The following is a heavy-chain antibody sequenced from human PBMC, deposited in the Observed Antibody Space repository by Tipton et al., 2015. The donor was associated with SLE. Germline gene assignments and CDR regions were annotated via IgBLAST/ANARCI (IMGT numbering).Heavy chain of an antibody. D-gene: IGHD2-2*01. CDR3: AGLLGYCSSTSCPRFDP. Sequence: TLSLTCAVYGGSFSGYYWSWIRQPPGKGLEWIGEINHSGSTNYNPSLKSRVTISVDTSKNQFSLTLRSVTAADTAVYYCAGLLGYCSSTSCPRFDPWGQGTLVTVSS. J-gene: IGHJ5*02. CDR2: INHSGST. CDR1: GGSFSGYY. V-gene: IGHV4-34*01.